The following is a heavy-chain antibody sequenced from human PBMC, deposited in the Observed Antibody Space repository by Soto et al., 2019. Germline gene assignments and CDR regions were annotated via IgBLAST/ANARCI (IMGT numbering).Heavy chain of an antibody. CDR1: GYTFTSYE. CDR2: MNLDSGKT. Sequence: GASVKVSCKASGYTFTSYEINWVRQATGQGLEYLGWMNLDSGKTAYVQKFQGRVTMTWDTSISTAYMELSSLRSEDTAVYFCARGIKYGAYSRWFDPWGQGTLVTVS. V-gene: IGHV1-8*01. D-gene: IGHD4-17*01. J-gene: IGHJ5*02. CDR3: ARGIKYGAYSRWFDP.